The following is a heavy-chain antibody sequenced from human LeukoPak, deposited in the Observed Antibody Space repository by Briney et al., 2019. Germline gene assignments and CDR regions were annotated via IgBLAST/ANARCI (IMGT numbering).Heavy chain of an antibody. V-gene: IGHV3-23*01. D-gene: IGHD1-1*01. J-gene: IGHJ6*02. Sequence: GESLPLSCTVSGFTFPNYAMNWLRQPPGKGLEWVATIFENVANTFYADTVKCRFSITRDNTNNTLFLQMLSVRAEDSATDDGAKEVHEVYYYGPDVWGHGTTVIVSS. CDR1: GFTFPNYA. CDR3: AKEVHEVYYYGPDV. CDR2: IFENVANT.